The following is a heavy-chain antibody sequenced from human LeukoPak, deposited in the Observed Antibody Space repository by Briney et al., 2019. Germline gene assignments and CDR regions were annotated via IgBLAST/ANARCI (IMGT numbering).Heavy chain of an antibody. J-gene: IGHJ4*02. CDR3: ARGHGYSYGPGLFY. Sequence: ASVKVSCKASGGTFSSYAISWVRQAPGQGLEWMGGIIPIFGTANYAQKFQGRVTITADESTSTAYMELSSLRSEDTAVYYCARGHGYSYGPGLFYWGQGTLVTVSS. V-gene: IGHV1-69*13. CDR2: IIPIFGTA. D-gene: IGHD5-18*01. CDR1: GGTFSSYA.